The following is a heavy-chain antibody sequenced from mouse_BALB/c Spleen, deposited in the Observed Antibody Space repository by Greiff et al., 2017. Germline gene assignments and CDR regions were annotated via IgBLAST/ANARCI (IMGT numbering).Heavy chain of an antibody. J-gene: IGHJ3*01. V-gene: IGHV1S81*02. CDR2: INPSNGGT. D-gene: IGHD1-1*01. CDR1: GSTFTSYY. CDR3: TRGHYYGSSSFAY. Sequence: QVQLQQSGAELVKPGASVKLSCKASGSTFTSYYMYWVKQRPGQGLEWIGEINPSNGGTNFNEKFKSKATLTVDKSSSTAYMQLSSLTSEDSAVYYCTRGHYYGSSSFAYWGQGTLVTVSA.